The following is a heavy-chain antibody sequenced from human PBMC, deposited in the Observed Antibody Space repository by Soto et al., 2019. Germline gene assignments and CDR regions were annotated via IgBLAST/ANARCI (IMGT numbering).Heavy chain of an antibody. D-gene: IGHD6-13*01. V-gene: IGHV3-23*01. CDR3: AIPFSSWTGELDY. J-gene: IGHJ4*02. CDR2: ISGSGDST. CDR1: GFTFRSYA. Sequence: GGSLRLSCATSGFTFRSYAMSWVRQAPGKGLEWVSGISGSGDSTQYADSVKGRFTISRDNSKNTLYLQMNSLRAEDTAVYYCAIPFSSWTGELDYWGQGTLVTVSS.